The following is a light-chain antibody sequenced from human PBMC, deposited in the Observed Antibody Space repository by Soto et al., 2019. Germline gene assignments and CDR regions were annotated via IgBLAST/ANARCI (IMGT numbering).Light chain of an antibody. V-gene: IGKV1-5*01. Sequence: DIQMKHSRSTLSASVGDRVTITSRASQSISSWLAWYQQKPGKAPKLLIYDASSLESGVPSRFSGSGSGTEFTLTISSLQPDDFATYYCQQYNSYSWTFGQGTKVDI. CDR1: QSISSW. CDR3: QQYNSYSWT. CDR2: DAS. J-gene: IGKJ1*01.